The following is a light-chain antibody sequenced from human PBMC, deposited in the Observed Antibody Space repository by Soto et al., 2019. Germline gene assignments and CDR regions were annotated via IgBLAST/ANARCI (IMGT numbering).Light chain of an antibody. J-gene: IGLJ3*02. V-gene: IGLV4-69*01. Sequence: QLVLTQSPSASASLGASVKLTCTLSSGHSSYTIAWHQQQPEKGPRYLMTLNSDGSHSKGDRIPDRFSGSSSGAERYLSISILQSEDEADYYCQTWGTGIEVFGGGTKLTVL. CDR1: SGHSSYT. CDR2: LNSDGSH. CDR3: QTWGTGIEV.